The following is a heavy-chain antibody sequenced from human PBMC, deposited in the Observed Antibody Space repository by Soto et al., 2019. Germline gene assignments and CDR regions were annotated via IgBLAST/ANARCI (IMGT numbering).Heavy chain of an antibody. CDR3: VIPRVRGVPVFGY. CDR1: GFTFSTYA. V-gene: IGHV3-30*03. CDR2: LSYDGTIT. Sequence: QVQLVESGGGVVQPGRSLRLSCAASGFTFSTYAMHLVRQAPGKGLEWVAILSYDGTITYYADSVKGRFTISRDTSKNTLYLQMNSLRAEDTAVYYCVIPRVRGVPVFGYWGQGSLVTVSS. J-gene: IGHJ4*02. D-gene: IGHD3-10*01.